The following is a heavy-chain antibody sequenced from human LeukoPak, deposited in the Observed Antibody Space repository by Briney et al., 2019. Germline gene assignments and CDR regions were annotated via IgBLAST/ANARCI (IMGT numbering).Heavy chain of an antibody. CDR2: FDPEDGET. V-gene: IGHV1-24*01. J-gene: IGHJ4*02. CDR1: GYTLSKLS. Sequence: ASVKVSCKVSGYTLSKLSTHWVRQAPGKGLEWMGGFDPEDGETIYAQKFRGRVTMTEGISSETAYMELSSLRSEDTAVYYCATEGDFLLDSWGQGTLVTVSS. CDR3: ATEGDFLLDS. D-gene: IGHD1-26*01.